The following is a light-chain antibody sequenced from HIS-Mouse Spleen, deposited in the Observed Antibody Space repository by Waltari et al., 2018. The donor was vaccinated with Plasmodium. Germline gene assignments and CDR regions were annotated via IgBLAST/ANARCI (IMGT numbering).Light chain of an antibody. Sequence: VSTQSPGTLSLSPGERATLSCRASQSVSSSYLAWYQQKPGQAPRLLIYGASSRATGIPDRFSGSGSGTDFTLTISRLEPEDFAVYYCQQYGSSPYTFGQGTKLEIK. CDR3: QQYGSSPYT. V-gene: IGKV3-20*01. J-gene: IGKJ2*01. CDR2: GAS. CDR1: QSVSSSY.